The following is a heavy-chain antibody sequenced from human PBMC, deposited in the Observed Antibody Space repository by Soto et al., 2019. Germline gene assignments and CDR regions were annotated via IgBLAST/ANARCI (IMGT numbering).Heavy chain of an antibody. CDR3: ARANDFNAFDL. Sequence: EVQLVESGGGLVQPGGSLRLSCVGSGVTATANYMNWVRQAPEKRPEWVAVVYSGGSTYYAASVKGRFTISRHDSEHTLYLQMDSLRPEDTAMYYCARANDFNAFDLWGQGTMVTVSS. V-gene: IGHV3-53*04. J-gene: IGHJ3*01. CDR2: VYSGGST. CDR1: GVTATANY. D-gene: IGHD2-21*02.